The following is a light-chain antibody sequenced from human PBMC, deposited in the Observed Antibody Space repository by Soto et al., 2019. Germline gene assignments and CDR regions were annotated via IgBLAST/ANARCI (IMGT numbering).Light chain of an antibody. CDR2: WAS. J-gene: IGKJ1*01. V-gene: IGKV4-1*01. CDR1: QSVLYSSNNKNY. CDR3: QQYDSSSWT. Sequence: DIVMTQSPDSLAVSLGERATINCKSSQSVLYSSNNKNYLAWYQQKPGQHPKLLIYWASTRESGVPDRFSAIGSGTDFTLTISSLQAEDVAVYYCQQYDSSSWTFGQWTKVEIK.